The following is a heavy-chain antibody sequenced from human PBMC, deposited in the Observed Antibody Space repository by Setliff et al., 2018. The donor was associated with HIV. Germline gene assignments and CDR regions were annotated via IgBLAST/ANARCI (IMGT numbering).Heavy chain of an antibody. V-gene: IGHV5-10-1*01. D-gene: IGHD3-16*01. CDR2: IDPSDSYT. J-gene: IGHJ4*02. CDR1: GYSFTSYW. CDR3: TRLWHENWGGVDY. Sequence: PGESLKISCKGSGYSFTSYWISWVRQMPGKGLEWMGRIDPSDSYTNYSPSFQGHVTISVDKSTNTAFLQWTSLRASDTAMYYCTRLWHENWGGVDYWGQGTLVTVSS.